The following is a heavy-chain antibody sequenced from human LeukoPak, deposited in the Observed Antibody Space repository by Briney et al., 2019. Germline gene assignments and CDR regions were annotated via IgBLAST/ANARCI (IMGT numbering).Heavy chain of an antibody. Sequence: GGSLRLSCDASGFIFNNYWISWVRQAPGKGLEWVAFIRYDGTNKYYADSVKGRFTISRDNSKNTLYLQMNSLRVEDTALYYCATDHEWLLYSWGQGTLVTVSS. D-gene: IGHD3-3*01. V-gene: IGHV3-30*02. CDR3: ATDHEWLLYS. CDR1: GFIFNNYW. CDR2: IRYDGTNK. J-gene: IGHJ4*02.